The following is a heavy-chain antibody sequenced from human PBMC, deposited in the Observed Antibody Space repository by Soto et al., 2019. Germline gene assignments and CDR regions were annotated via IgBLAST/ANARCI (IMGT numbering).Heavy chain of an antibody. J-gene: IGHJ4*02. Sequence: GVSLRLSCSSSGFTFSIYAMHWLRQAPGKGLEYVSSISINGGSTHYADSVKGRFTISRDNSKNTQYLQMSSLRADDTALYYCVKGEYYYDSSGYYPFDYWGQGT. CDR1: GFTFSIYA. V-gene: IGHV3-64D*06. D-gene: IGHD3-22*01. CDR3: VKGEYYYDSSGYYPFDY. CDR2: ISINGGST.